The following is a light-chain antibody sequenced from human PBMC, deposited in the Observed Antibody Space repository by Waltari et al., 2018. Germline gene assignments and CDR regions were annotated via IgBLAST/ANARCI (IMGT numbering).Light chain of an antibody. J-gene: IGKJ3*01. V-gene: IGKV1-33*01. CDR2: DAS. CDR1: QDISNY. CDR3: QQYDDLPV. Sequence: DIQMTQSPSSLSASVGDRVTITCQASQDISNYLNWYQQKPGKAPKLLVYDASNLETGVRSRFSGSGSGTDFAFTISSLQPEDIATYYCQQYDDLPVFGPGTKVEIK.